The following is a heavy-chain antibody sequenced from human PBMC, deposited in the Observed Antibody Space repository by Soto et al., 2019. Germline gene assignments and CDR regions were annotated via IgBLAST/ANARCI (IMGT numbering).Heavy chain of an antibody. Sequence: PGGSLRLCCVASGITFGNRAMSWVRQAPGEGLEWVSAITDTGGDAKYADSVRGRFAISRDNSKNTLYLQMSSLRGEDTAVYYCAKGRGSGWAWYFDNWGQGTLVTVSS. D-gene: IGHD6-19*01. V-gene: IGHV3-23*01. CDR3: AKGRGSGWAWYFDN. CDR2: ITDTGGDA. J-gene: IGHJ4*02. CDR1: GITFGNRA.